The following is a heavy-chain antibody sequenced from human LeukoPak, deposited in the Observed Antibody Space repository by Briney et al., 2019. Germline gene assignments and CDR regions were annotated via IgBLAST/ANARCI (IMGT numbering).Heavy chain of an antibody. J-gene: IGHJ6*03. Sequence: ASVKVSCKASGYTFTSYDINWVRQATGQGLEWMGWMNPNSGNTGYAQKFQGRVTMTRNTSISTAYMELSSLRSEDTAVYYCAKEMGEVVAGTSYHYYYMDVWGKGTTVTISS. D-gene: IGHD6-19*01. V-gene: IGHV1-8*01. CDR3: AKEMGEVVAGTSYHYYYMDV. CDR1: GYTFTSYD. CDR2: MNPNSGNT.